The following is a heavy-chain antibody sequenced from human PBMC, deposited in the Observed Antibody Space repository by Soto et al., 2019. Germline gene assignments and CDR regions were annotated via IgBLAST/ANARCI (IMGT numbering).Heavy chain of an antibody. D-gene: IGHD2-15*01. Sequence: GGSLRLSCAASGFTFSSYDMHWVRQATGKGLEWVSAIGTAGDTYYPGSVKGRFTNSRENAKNSLYLQMNSLRAEDTAVYYCARGPHCSGGSCYSWFDPWGQGTLVTVSS. CDR2: IGTAGDT. J-gene: IGHJ5*02. V-gene: IGHV3-13*01. CDR1: GFTFSSYD. CDR3: ARGPHCSGGSCYSWFDP.